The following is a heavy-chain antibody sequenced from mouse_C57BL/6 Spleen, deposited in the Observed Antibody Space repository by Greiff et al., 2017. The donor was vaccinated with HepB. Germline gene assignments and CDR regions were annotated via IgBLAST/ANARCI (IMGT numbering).Heavy chain of an antibody. CDR1: GFSFTSYG. J-gene: IGHJ4*01. D-gene: IGHD2-1*01. Sequence: VKLMESGPGLVAPSQSLSITCTVSGFSFTSYGVSWVRQPPGKGLEWLGVIWGDGSTNYHSALISRLSISKDNSKSQVFLKLNSLQTDDTATYYCAKGGDGNYNYAMDYWGQGTSVTVSS. V-gene: IGHV2-3*01. CDR2: IWGDGST. CDR3: AKGGDGNYNYAMDY.